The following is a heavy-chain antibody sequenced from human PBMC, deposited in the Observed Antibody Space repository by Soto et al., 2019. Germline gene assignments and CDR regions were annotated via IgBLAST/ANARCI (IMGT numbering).Heavy chain of an antibody. CDR3: ARVPNYDILTGSSHSIDV. Sequence: ASVKVSCKASGDTFTNYGITWVRQAPGQGLEWMGWISNYNGKTNYAQILQGRVTMTTDTSTRTAYMELTSLRSDDTATYYCARVPNYDILTGSSHSIDVWGQGTTVTVSS. D-gene: IGHD3-9*01. V-gene: IGHV1-18*01. J-gene: IGHJ6*02. CDR2: ISNYNGKT. CDR1: GDTFTNYG.